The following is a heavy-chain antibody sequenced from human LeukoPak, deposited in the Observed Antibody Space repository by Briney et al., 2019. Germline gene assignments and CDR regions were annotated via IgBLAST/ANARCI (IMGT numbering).Heavy chain of an antibody. D-gene: IGHD1-26*01. J-gene: IGHJ4*02. CDR1: GFIFDNYA. V-gene: IGHV3-30-3*01. Sequence: GGSLRLSCVASGFIFDNYALSWVRQAPGKGLEWVAVISYDGSNKYYADSVKGRFTISRDNSKNTLYLQMNSLRAEDTAVYYCARDPPEKGWEPDYWGQGTLVTVSS. CDR3: ARDPPEKGWEPDY. CDR2: ISYDGSNK.